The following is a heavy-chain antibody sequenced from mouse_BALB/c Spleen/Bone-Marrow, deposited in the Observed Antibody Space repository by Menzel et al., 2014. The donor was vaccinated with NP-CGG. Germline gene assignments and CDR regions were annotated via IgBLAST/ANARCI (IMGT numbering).Heavy chain of an antibody. D-gene: IGHD1-1*01. CDR2: ILPGRGST. V-gene: IGHV1-9*01. CDR1: GYTFSSYW. Sequence: QVQLQQPGAELMKPGASVKISCKATGYTFSSYWIEWVKQRPGHGLEWIGEILPGRGSTNYNEKLKGKATFTSDASSNTAYMQLSSLTSEDSAVYYCARWDTTAMDYWGQGTSVTVSS. CDR3: ARWDTTAMDY. J-gene: IGHJ4*01.